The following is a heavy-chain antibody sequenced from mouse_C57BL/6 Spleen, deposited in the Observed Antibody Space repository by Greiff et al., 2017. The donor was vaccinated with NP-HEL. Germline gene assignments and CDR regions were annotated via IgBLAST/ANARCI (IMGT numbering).Heavy chain of an antibody. J-gene: IGHJ4*01. V-gene: IGHV5-17*01. D-gene: IGHD2-1*01. Sequence: EVQLVESGGGLVKPGGSLKLSCAASGFTFSDYGMHWVRQAPEKGLEWVAYISSGSSTIYYADTVKGRFTISRDNAKNTLFLQMTSLRSEDTAMYYCARGYYDSYAMDYWGQGTSVTVSS. CDR1: GFTFSDYG. CDR3: ARGYYDSYAMDY. CDR2: ISSGSSTI.